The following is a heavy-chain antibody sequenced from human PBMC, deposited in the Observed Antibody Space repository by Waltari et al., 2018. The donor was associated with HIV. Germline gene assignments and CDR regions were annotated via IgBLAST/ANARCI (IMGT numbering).Heavy chain of an antibody. CDR2: ISGYNANT. J-gene: IGHJ6*02. V-gene: IGHV1-18*01. Sequence: QVHLVQSGAEVKMPGASGRVSCTTSGYIFTTYGFRWVRQAPGQGLEWLGWISGYNANTNYAQRLQGRVTLTTDTSTSTAYMELRSLRSDDTAVYYCARGLGGSYYYGVDVWGQGTTVTVS. CDR3: ARGLGGSYYYGVDV. CDR1: GYIFTTYG.